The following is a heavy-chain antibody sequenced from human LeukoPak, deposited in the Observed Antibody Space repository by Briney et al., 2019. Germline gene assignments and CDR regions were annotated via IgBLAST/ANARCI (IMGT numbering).Heavy chain of an antibody. J-gene: IGHJ3*02. Sequence: TGGSLRLSCAASGFTFSSYAMHWVRQAPGKGLEWVAVISYDGSNNYYADSVKGRFTISRDNSKNTLYLQMNSLRAEDTAVYYCARDPWGRDAFDIWGQGTMVTVSS. CDR3: ARDPWGRDAFDI. CDR2: ISYDGSNN. D-gene: IGHD1-26*01. V-gene: IGHV3-30*04. CDR1: GFTFSSYA.